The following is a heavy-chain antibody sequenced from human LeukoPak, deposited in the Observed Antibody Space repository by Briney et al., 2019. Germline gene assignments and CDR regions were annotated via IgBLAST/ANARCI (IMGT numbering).Heavy chain of an antibody. J-gene: IGHJ6*03. CDR2: ISYDGSNK. V-gene: IGHV3-30*18. Sequence: PWGSLRLSRAASGFTFSSYGMHWVRQGPGKGLEWVAVISYDGSNKYYADSVKGRFTISRDNSKNTLYLQMNSLRAEDTAVYYCAKEGGVVVPAAMWYYYYMDVWGKGTTVTVSS. CDR1: GFTFSSYG. D-gene: IGHD2-2*01. CDR3: AKEGGVVVPAAMWYYYYMDV.